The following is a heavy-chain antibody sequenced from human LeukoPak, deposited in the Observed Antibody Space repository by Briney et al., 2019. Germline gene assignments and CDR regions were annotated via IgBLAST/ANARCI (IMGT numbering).Heavy chain of an antibody. CDR2: ISSSSTSI. V-gene: IGHV3-48*04. CDR3: ARDWGGPDAFDI. J-gene: IGHJ3*02. CDR1: GFTFSRNA. D-gene: IGHD2-21*01. Sequence: GGSLRLSCAASGFTFSRNAMHWVRQAPGKGLEWVSYISSSSTSIYYADSVKGRFTISRDNAENSLFLQMNSLRAEDTAVYYCARDWGGPDAFDIWGQGTMVTVSS.